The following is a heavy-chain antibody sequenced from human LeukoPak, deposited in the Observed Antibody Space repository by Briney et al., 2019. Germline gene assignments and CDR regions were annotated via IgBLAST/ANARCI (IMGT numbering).Heavy chain of an antibody. CDR2: IYYSGST. J-gene: IGHJ5*02. CDR1: GGSISSYY. V-gene: IGHV4-59*01. Sequence: SETLSLTYTVSGGSISSYYWSWIRQPPGKGLEWIGYIYYSGSTNYNPSLKSRVTISVDTSKNQFSLKLSSVTAADTAVYYCARLIGWFDPWGQGTLVTVSS. CDR3: ARLIGWFDP.